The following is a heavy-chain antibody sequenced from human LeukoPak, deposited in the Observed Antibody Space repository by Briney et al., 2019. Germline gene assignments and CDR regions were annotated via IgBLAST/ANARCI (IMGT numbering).Heavy chain of an antibody. D-gene: IGHD2-15*01. CDR1: GFTVSSNY. V-gene: IGHV3-53*01. J-gene: IGHJ6*03. CDR2: IYSGGTT. Sequence: PGGSLRLSCAASGFTVSSNYMSWLRQAPGKRLEWVSIIYSGGTTYYTDSVKGRFTISRDNSNNILYLHMNSLRAEDTAVYYCARGYCSGGSCYSKDYYYMDVWGKGTTVTVSS. CDR3: ARGYCSGGSCYSKDYYYMDV.